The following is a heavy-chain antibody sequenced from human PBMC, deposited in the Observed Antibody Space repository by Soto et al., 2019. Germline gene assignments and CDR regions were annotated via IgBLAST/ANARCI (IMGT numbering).Heavy chain of an antibody. CDR3: ARFTRGWPRFDY. V-gene: IGHV4-34*01. J-gene: IGHJ4*02. CDR1: GGSFSGYY. Sequence: QVQLQQWGAGLLKPSETLSLTCAVYGGSFSGYYWSWIRQPPGKGLEWIGEINHSGSTNYNPSLKSRVTISVDTSKNQFSLKLSSVTAADTAVYYCARFTRGWPRFDYWGQGTLVTVSS. D-gene: IGHD3-3*01. CDR2: INHSGST.